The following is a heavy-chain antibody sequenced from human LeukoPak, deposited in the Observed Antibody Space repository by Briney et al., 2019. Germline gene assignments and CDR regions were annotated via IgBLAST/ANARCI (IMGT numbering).Heavy chain of an antibody. CDR3: ARIPVIEPRRPNYYDY. CDR2: IYYSGNT. D-gene: IGHD6-6*01. CDR1: GGSINSSSYY. Sequence: SETLSLTCTVSGGSINSSSYYWDWIPPPQGMGLEWFGSIYYSGNTYSNPSLKSRVTISIDTSKNQFSLKLRSVTAADTAVYYCARIPVIEPRRPNYYDYWGQGTLVTVSS. V-gene: IGHV4-39*01. J-gene: IGHJ4*02.